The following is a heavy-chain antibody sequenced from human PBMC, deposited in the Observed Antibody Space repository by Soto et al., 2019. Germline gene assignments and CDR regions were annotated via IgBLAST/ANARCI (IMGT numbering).Heavy chain of an antibody. J-gene: IGHJ6*03. CDR2: TYSSGGT. V-gene: IGHV4-39*01. CDR3: ARHKTSSGALLLGYYYMDV. CDR1: GGSISRDDYY. Sequence: QLQLQESGPGLVKPSETLSLTCTVSGGSISRDDYYWGWIRQPPGKGLEWIGSTYSSGGTYYNPSLESRVTISVDSSKNYFSLNVTSVTAADRAVYYCARHKTSSGALLLGYYYMDVWGKGTTVTVSS. D-gene: IGHD3-16*01.